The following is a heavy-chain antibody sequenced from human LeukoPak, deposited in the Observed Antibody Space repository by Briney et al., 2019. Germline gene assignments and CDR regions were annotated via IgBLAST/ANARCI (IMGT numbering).Heavy chain of an antibody. CDR2: IWYDGSNK. J-gene: IGHJ6*03. Sequence: PGGSLRLSCAASGFTFSSYGMHWVRQAPGKGLEWVAVIWYDGSNKYYADSVKGRFTISRDNSKNTLYLQMNSLRAEDTAVYYCAKGAAGKRYYFMDVWGKGTTVTASS. CDR1: GFTFSSYG. CDR3: AKGAAGKRYYFMDV. V-gene: IGHV3-33*06. D-gene: IGHD6-13*01.